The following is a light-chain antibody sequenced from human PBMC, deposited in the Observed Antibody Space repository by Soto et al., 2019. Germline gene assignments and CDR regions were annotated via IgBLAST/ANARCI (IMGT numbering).Light chain of an antibody. Sequence: QSVLTQPASVSGSPGQSITISCTGTSSDIGGYNFVSWYQQYPGKAPKLMIYDVSNRPSGVSNRFSGSTSGNTASLTISGLQAEDEADYYCSSYTSRSTVVFGGGTKLTVL. J-gene: IGLJ3*02. V-gene: IGLV2-14*01. CDR3: SSYTSRSTVV. CDR1: SSDIGGYNF. CDR2: DVS.